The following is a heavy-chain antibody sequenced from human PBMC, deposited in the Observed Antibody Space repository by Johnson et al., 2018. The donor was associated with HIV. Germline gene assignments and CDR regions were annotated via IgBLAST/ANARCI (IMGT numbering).Heavy chain of an antibody. Sequence: QMQLVESGGGVVRPGRSLRLSCAASGFTFSSYAMHWVRQAPGKGLEWVALISDDGSKKHYADSVKGRFTISRDNSKNILYLQMNTLRAEDTAVYYCARDPAAAALRAFDIWGQGTMVTVSS. D-gene: IGHD6-13*01. CDR1: GFTFSSYA. CDR2: ISDDGSKK. V-gene: IGHV3-30*04. J-gene: IGHJ3*02. CDR3: ARDPAAAALRAFDI.